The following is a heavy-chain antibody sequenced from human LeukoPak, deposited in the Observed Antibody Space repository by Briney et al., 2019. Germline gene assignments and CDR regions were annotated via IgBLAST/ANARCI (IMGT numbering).Heavy chain of an antibody. CDR1: GFTFNIYW. CDR3: AKDGVDDAFDI. V-gene: IGHV3-7*03. D-gene: IGHD2-15*01. Sequence: GGSLRLSCAASGFTFNIYWMSWVRQAPGKGLEWVANIKEDGSEKYYVDSVKGRFTISRDNAKKSLYLQMNSLRAEDTAVYYCAKDGVDDAFDIWGQGTMVTVSS. J-gene: IGHJ3*02. CDR2: IKEDGSEK.